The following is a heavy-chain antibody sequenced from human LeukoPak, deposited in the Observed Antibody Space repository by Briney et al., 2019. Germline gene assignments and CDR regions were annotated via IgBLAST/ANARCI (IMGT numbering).Heavy chain of an antibody. J-gene: IGHJ4*02. CDR3: ARDLTGYSSGWYDY. D-gene: IGHD6-19*01. CDR1: GGTFSSYA. CDR2: IIPILGIA. V-gene: IGHV1-69*04. Sequence: SVKVSCKASGGTFSSYAISWVRQAPGQGLEWMGRIIPILGIANYAQKFQGRVTITADKSTSTAYMELSSLRSEDTAVYYCARDLTGYSSGWYDYWGQGTLVAVSS.